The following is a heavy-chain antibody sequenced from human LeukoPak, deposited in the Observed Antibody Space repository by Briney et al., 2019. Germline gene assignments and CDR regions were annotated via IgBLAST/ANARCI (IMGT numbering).Heavy chain of an antibody. Sequence: ASVKVSCKASGGTFSSYAISWVRQAPGQGLEWMGGIIPIFGTANYAQKFQGRVTITADESTSTAYMELSSLRSEDTAVYYCARIPYCSGGSCYFISGAFDIWGQGTMVTVSS. CDR2: IIPIFGTA. V-gene: IGHV1-69*13. CDR3: ARIPYCSGGSCYFISGAFDI. D-gene: IGHD2-15*01. J-gene: IGHJ3*02. CDR1: GGTFSSYA.